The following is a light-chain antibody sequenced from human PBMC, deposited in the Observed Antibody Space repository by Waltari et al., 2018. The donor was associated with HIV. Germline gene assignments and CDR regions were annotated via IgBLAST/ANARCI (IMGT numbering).Light chain of an antibody. J-gene: IGLJ3*02. CDR2: EAG. CDR1: ALQTTF. Sequence: SYALTQPPSVSVSLGHTARITCSGDALQTTFEYWYQQKSGQAPVLVIYEAGKRPPGIPERFAGSRSRPMASLTISGAKLDDEADYYCYSTDNSGKRVFGGGTKLTVV. CDR3: YSTDNSGKRV. V-gene: IGLV3-10*01.